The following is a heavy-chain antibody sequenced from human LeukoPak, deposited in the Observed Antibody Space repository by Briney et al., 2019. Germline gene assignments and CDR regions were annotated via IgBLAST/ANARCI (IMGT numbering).Heavy chain of an antibody. J-gene: IGHJ4*02. Sequence: GGSLRLSCAASGFTFSSYAMHWVRQAPGKGLEWVAVISYDGSNKYYADSVKGRFTISRDNSKNTLYLQMNSLRAEDTAVYYCARVGRYSYGLDYWGQGTLVTVSS. CDR1: GFTFSSYA. CDR3: ARVGRYSYGLDY. D-gene: IGHD5-18*01. V-gene: IGHV3-30*04. CDR2: ISYDGSNK.